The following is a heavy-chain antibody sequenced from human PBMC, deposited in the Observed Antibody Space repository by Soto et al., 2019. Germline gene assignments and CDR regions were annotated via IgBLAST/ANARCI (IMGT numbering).Heavy chain of an antibody. J-gene: IGHJ1*01. V-gene: IGHV3-23*01. CDR1: GFTFSSCV. Sequence: EVHLLESGGGLVQPGESLRLSCGASGFTFSSCVMSWVRQAPGKGLEWVSCITDSGTGTYYADSVKGRFTISRDTSKNPMYLQMNNLRAEDTGVSYCAKGLIHGRWYAADWGQGTLVTVSS. CDR3: AKGLIHGRWYAAD. CDR2: ITDSGTGT. D-gene: IGHD6-13*01.